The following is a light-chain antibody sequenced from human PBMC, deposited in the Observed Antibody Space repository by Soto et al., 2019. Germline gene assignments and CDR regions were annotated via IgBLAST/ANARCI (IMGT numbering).Light chain of an antibody. CDR2: EVS. Sequence: QSVLTQPPSASGPPGQSVTISCTGTSSDVGGYNYVSWYQQHPGKAPKLVIFEVSKRPSGVPDRFSGSKSGNTASLTVSGLQVEDEADYYCSSYAGSNNLRVFGTGTKVTVL. V-gene: IGLV2-8*01. J-gene: IGLJ1*01. CDR3: SSYAGSNNLRV. CDR1: SSDVGGYNY.